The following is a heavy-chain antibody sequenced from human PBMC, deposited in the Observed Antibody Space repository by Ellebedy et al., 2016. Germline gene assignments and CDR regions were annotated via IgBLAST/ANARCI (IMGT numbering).Heavy chain of an antibody. J-gene: IGHJ4*02. V-gene: IGHV4-59*01. CDR2: IYYTWTT. CDR1: GGSISRYY. D-gene: IGHD3-10*01. Sequence: SETLSLTCIVSGGSISRYYWSWIRQPPGRGLEWIGNIYYTWTTNYNPSLQSRVTISLHTSKNQFSLRLTSVTAADTAVYYCARIGGVSLGERPIDYWGQGTLVTVSS. CDR3: ARIGGVSLGERPIDY.